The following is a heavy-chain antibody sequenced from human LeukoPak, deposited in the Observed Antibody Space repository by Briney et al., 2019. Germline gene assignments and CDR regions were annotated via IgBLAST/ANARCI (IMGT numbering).Heavy chain of an antibody. CDR2: ISGSGDIT. Sequence: GGALRLSCAASGFTFRSYAMSWVRQAPGKGLEWVSAISGSGDITYYVDSVKGRFTMSRDNFKNTLYLQMNSLRAEDTAVYYCAKVSRFVVVPAAMLYYWAQGIQVTVSS. CDR1: GFTFRSYA. J-gene: IGHJ4*02. V-gene: IGHV3-23*01. D-gene: IGHD2-2*01. CDR3: AKVSRFVVVPAAMLYY.